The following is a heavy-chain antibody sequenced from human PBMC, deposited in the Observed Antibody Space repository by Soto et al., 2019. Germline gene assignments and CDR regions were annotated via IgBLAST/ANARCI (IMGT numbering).Heavy chain of an antibody. CDR2: ISAYNGNT. CDR1: GYTFTSDG. D-gene: IGHD2-21*02. CDR3: ARDGIIAYCGGDCYAGFDY. J-gene: IGHJ4*02. V-gene: IGHV1-18*01. Sequence: ASVKVSCKASGYTFTSDGISWLRQAPGQGLEWMGWISAYNGNTNYAQKLQGRVTMTTDTSTSTAYMELRSLRSDDTAVYYCARDGIIAYCGGDCYAGFDYWGQGTLVTVSS.